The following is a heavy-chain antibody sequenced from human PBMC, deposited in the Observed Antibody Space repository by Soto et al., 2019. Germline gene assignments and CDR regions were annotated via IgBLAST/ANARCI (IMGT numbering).Heavy chain of an antibody. J-gene: IGHJ3*02. D-gene: IGHD3-10*01. CDR1: GGSISRSSYY. Sequence: SETLSLTCIVSGGSISRSSYYWGWIRQSPGKGLEWIGSIYYSGTTYYNPSLKSRVTISVDTSKNQFSLKLSSVTAADTAVYYCARAPAPPGGASAQSRAFDIWGQGTMVTVSS. CDR2: IYYSGTT. V-gene: IGHV4-39*01. CDR3: ARAPAPPGGASAQSRAFDI.